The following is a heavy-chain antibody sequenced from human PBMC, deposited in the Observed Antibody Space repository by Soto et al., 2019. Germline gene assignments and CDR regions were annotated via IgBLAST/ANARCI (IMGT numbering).Heavy chain of an antibody. J-gene: IGHJ6*02. D-gene: IGHD6-25*01. V-gene: IGHV1-8*01. Sequence: ASVKVSCKASGYTSTSYDINWVRQATGQGLEWMGWMNPNSGNTGYAQKFQGRVTMTRNTSISTAYMELSSLRSEDTAVYYCARAARWAGYYYYGMDVWGQGTTVTVSS. CDR2: MNPNSGNT. CDR1: GYTSTSYD. CDR3: ARAARWAGYYYYGMDV.